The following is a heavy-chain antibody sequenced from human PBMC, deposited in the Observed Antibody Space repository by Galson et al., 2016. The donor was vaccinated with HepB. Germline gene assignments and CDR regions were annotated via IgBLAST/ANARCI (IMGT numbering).Heavy chain of an antibody. D-gene: IGHD1-26*01. CDR1: GFTFSNYA. CDR3: AKVDILGATPYGMDV. V-gene: IGHV3-23*01. Sequence: LRLSCAASGFTFSNYAMTWVRQAPGKGLEWVSAIGGSGGNTYYADSVKGRFTISRDNSKNTLYLQMNSLRLEDTAVYYCAKVDILGATPYGMDVWGQGTTVTVSS. CDR2: IGGSGGNT. J-gene: IGHJ6*02.